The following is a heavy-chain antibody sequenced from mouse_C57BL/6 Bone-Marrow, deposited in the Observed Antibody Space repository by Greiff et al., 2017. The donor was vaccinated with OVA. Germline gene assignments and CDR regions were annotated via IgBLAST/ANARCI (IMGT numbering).Heavy chain of an antibody. Sequence: VQLQQSGAELARPGASVKMSCKASGYTFTSYTMHWVQQRPGQGLEWIGYINPSSGYTKYNQKFKDKATLTADKSSSTAYMQLSSLTSEDSAVYYCARGVRVYFDYWGQGTTLTVSS. CDR2: INPSSGYT. CDR3: ARGVRVYFDY. J-gene: IGHJ2*01. CDR1: GYTFTSYT. D-gene: IGHD2-2*01. V-gene: IGHV1-4*01.